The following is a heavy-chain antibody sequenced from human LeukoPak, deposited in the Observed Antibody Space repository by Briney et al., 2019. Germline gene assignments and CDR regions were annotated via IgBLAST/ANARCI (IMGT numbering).Heavy chain of an antibody. CDR3: AREPQWLDDFDP. J-gene: IGHJ5*02. CDR2: INHSGST. D-gene: IGHD6-19*01. V-gene: IGHV4-34*01. Sequence: PSETLSLTCAVYGGSFSGYYWSWIRQPPGKGLGWIGEINHSGSTNYNPSLKSRVTTSVDTSKNQFSLKLSSVTAADTAVYYCAREPQWLDDFDPWGQGTLVTVSS. CDR1: GGSFSGYY.